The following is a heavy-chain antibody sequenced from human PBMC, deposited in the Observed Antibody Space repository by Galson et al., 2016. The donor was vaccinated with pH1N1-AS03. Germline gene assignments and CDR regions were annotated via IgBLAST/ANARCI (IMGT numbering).Heavy chain of an antibody. CDR1: GDIVSSNSVA. CDR2: TYYRSRWYN. CDR3: ARGRSSAMDV. J-gene: IGHJ6*02. V-gene: IGHV6-1*01. Sequence: CAISGDIVSSNSVAWNWIRQSPSRGPEWLGRTYYRSRWYNDYALSVKSRITINPDTSKNQFSLHLNSVTSEDTAVYYCARGRSSAMDVWGQGTTVTASS. D-gene: IGHD5/OR15-5a*01.